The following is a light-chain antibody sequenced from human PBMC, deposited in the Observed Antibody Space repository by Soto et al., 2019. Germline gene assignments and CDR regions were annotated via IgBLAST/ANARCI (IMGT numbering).Light chain of an antibody. CDR1: SSDVGGYNR. CDR2: EVT. V-gene: IGLV2-14*01. J-gene: IGLJ1*01. CDR3: YSYRSGSAHV. Sequence: ALTQPAPVSGSPGQSITISCTGTSSDVGGYNRVSWYQQHPDKAPKLIIYEVTNRPSGISNRFSGSKSGDTASLTISGLQAEDEADYYCYSYRSGSAHVFGTGTKVTVL.